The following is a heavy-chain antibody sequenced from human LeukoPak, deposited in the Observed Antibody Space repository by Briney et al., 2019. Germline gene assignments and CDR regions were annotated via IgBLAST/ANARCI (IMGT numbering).Heavy chain of an antibody. CDR2: INPNSGGT. J-gene: IGHJ4*02. V-gene: IGHV1-2*06. CDR1: GYTFTGYY. D-gene: IGHD5-18*01. CDR3: ARGSGYNYGFPDY. Sequence: ASVKVSCKASGYTFTGYYMHWVRQAPGQGLEWMGRINPNSGGTNYAQKFQGRVTMTRDTSISTAYMELSRLRSDDTAVYYCARGSGYNYGFPDYWGQGTLVTVSS.